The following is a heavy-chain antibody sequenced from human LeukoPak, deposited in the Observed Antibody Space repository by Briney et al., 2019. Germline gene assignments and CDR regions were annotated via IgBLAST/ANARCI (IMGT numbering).Heavy chain of an antibody. D-gene: IGHD5-12*01. CDR1: GFTFSTYG. CDR2: IRYDGNYK. Sequence: GGSLRLSCAASGFTFSTYGLHWVRQAPGKGLEWVTFIRYDGNYKYYADSVKGRFTICRDNSKNTLYLQMNSLRADDTAVYYCAKAAEWLRSPFDYWGQGTLVTVSS. J-gene: IGHJ4*02. CDR3: AKAAEWLRSPFDY. V-gene: IGHV3-30*02.